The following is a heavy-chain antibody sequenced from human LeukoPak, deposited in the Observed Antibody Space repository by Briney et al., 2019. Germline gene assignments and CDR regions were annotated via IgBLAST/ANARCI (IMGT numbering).Heavy chain of an antibody. V-gene: IGHV4-39*07. CDR2: IYYSGST. D-gene: IGHD3-10*01. CDR1: GGSISSSSYY. CDR3: ARGRRGSGSAFGMDV. Sequence: PSETLSLTCTVSGGSISSSSYYWGWIRQPPGKGLEWIGSIYYSGSTYYNPSLKSRVTISVDTSKNQFSLKLSSVTAADTAVYYCARGRRGSGSAFGMDVWGQGTTVTVSS. J-gene: IGHJ6*02.